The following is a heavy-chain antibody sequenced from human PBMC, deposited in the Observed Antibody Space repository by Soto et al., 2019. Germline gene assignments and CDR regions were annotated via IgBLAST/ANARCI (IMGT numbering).Heavy chain of an antibody. Sequence: ASLKVSCKASGYTFTGYYVHWVRQAPGQGLEWMGWINPNSGGTNYAQKFQGWVTLTRDTSITTAYMELSRLTSDDTAVYYCARDAIYNSYGTYFDYWGQGSLVTVS. V-gene: IGHV1-2*04. CDR2: INPNSGGT. D-gene: IGHD3-16*01. J-gene: IGHJ4*02. CDR1: GYTFTGYY. CDR3: ARDAIYNSYGTYFDY.